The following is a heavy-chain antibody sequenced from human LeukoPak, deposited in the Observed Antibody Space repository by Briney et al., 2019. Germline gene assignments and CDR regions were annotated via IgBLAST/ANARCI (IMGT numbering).Heavy chain of an antibody. Sequence: ASVKVSCKASGYTFTGYYMHWVRQAPGQGLEWVGLVNPNNGDTKYAQKFQGRVSMTRDTSVNTAFMELSRLRSDDTAVYYCARDSRVTNGDYWGQGTLVTVPS. J-gene: IGHJ4*02. CDR3: ARDSRVTNGDY. V-gene: IGHV1-2*02. D-gene: IGHD3-10*01. CDR1: GYTFTGYY. CDR2: VNPNNGDT.